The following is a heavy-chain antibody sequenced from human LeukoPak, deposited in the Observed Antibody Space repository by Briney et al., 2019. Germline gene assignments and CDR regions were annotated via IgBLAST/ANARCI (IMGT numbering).Heavy chain of an antibody. CDR2: IYSGDNT. J-gene: IGHJ4*02. CDR3: AGRRVLDASFDY. Sequence: PGGSLRLSCAASGFTVSNNYMSWVRQAPEKGLEWVSVIYSGDNTYYVESVKGRFTISRDNSENTLFLQMNRLRAEDTAVYYCAGRRVLDASFDYWGQGTLVTVSS. V-gene: IGHV3-66*02. CDR1: GFTVSNNY. D-gene: IGHD3-16*01.